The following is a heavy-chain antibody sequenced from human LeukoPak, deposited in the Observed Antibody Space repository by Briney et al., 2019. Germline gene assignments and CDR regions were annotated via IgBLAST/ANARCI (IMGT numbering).Heavy chain of an antibody. V-gene: IGHV4-34*01. CDR2: INHSGST. CDR3: ARGRLDSIVVVPAAIRNNWFDP. CDR1: GGSFSGYY. D-gene: IGHD2-2*02. Sequence: SETLSLTCAVYGGSFSGYYWSWIRQPPGKGLEWIGEINHSGSTNYNPSLKSRVTISVDTSKNQFSLKLSSVTAADTAVYYCARGRLDSIVVVPAAIRNNWFDPWGQRTLVTVSS. J-gene: IGHJ5*02.